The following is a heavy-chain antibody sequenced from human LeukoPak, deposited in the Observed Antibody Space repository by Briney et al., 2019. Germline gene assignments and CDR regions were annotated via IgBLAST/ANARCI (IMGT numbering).Heavy chain of an antibody. D-gene: IGHD3-10*01. J-gene: IGHJ3*02. V-gene: IGHV3-9*01. CDR1: GFTFDDYA. Sequence: PGGSLRLSCAASGFTFDDYAMHWVRQAPGKGLEWVSGISWNSGSIGYADSVKGRFTISRDNAKNSLYLQMNSLRAEDTALYYCTIDVWFGDQIWGAFDTWGQGTMVTVSS. CDR2: ISWNSGSI. CDR3: TIDVWFGDQIWGAFDT.